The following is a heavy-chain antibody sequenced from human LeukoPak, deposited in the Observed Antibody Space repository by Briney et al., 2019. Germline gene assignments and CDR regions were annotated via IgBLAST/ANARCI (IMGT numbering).Heavy chain of an antibody. D-gene: IGHD4-17*01. CDR1: GFIFSNYA. V-gene: IGHV3-23*01. Sequence: PGGSLRLSCAASGFIFSNYAMTWVRQAPGKGLEWVSSSGSTTDYSDSVKGRFAISTDNSKNTLYLRMNSLRADDTAVYYCTRDSSYGDYSTAFDYWGQGALVTVSS. J-gene: IGHJ4*02. CDR3: TRDSSYGDYSTAFDY. CDR2: SGSTT.